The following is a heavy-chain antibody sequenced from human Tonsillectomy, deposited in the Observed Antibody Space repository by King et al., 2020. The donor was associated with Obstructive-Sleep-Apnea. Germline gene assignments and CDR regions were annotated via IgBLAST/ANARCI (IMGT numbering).Heavy chain of an antibody. CDR1: GGTFSSYA. J-gene: IGHJ4*02. D-gene: IGHD3-16*02. Sequence: VQLVQSGAEVKKPGSSVKVSCKASGGTFSSYAISWVRQAPGQGLEWMGGIIPILGIANYAQKFQGRVTITADKSTSTAYMELSSLRSEDPAVYYCASPGGLGELSFRYYFDYWGQGTLVTVSS. CDR3: ASPGGLGELSFRYYFDY. V-gene: IGHV1-69*09. CDR2: IIPILGIA.